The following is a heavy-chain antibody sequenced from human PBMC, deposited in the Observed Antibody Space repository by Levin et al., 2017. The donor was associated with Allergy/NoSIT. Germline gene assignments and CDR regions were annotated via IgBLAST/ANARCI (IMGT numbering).Heavy chain of an antibody. V-gene: IGHV3-23*01. D-gene: IGHD3-3*01. CDR3: AKDQLRPVFFGVADT. J-gene: IGHJ5*02. CDR2: ISNVGGDI. CDR1: GFTFSSYA. Sequence: GESLKISCSASGFTFSSYAMGWVRQAPGKGLEWVSGISNVGGDIQYADSVQGRFTISRDNSKNTLYLQMDSLTVEDTAIYYCAKDQLRPVFFGVADTWGPGTLVSVAS.